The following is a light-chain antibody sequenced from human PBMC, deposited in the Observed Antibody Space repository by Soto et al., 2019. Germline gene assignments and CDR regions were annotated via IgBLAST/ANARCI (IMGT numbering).Light chain of an antibody. CDR2: YDS. V-gene: IGLV3-21*04. Sequence: SYELTQPPSVSVAPGKTARITCGGNNIGSTSVHWYQQKPGQAPVLVIYYDSDRPSGIPERFSGSNSGNTATLTISRVEAGDEADFYCQVWDTTSDQQVFGGGTKLTFL. J-gene: IGLJ3*02. CDR3: QVWDTTSDQQV. CDR1: NIGSTS.